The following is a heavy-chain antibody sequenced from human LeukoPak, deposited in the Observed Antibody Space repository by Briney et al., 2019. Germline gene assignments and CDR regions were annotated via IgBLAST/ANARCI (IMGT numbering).Heavy chain of an antibody. D-gene: IGHD3-3*01. CDR3: ARDQAAYYDFWSGGYGMDV. J-gene: IGHJ6*02. Sequence: GASLRLSCAASGFTFSSYAMSWVRQAPGKGLEWVSAISGSGGNPYYADSVKGRFTIFRDNSKNTLYLQMNSLRAEDTAVYYCARDQAAYYDFWSGGYGMDVWGQGTTVTVSS. CDR1: GFTFSSYA. CDR2: ISGSGGNP. V-gene: IGHV3-23*01.